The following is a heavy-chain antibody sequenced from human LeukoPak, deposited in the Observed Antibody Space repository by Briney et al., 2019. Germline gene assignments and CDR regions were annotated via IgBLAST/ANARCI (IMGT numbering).Heavy chain of an antibody. J-gene: IGHJ2*01. CDR2: INHSGST. CDR1: GGSFSGYY. V-gene: IGHV4-34*01. D-gene: IGHD4-23*01. CDR3: ARLAVPTTGVPRKFYWYFDL. Sequence: SETLSLTCAVYGGSFSGYYWSWIRQPPGKGLEWIGEINHSGSTNYNPSLKSRVTISVDTSKNQLSLKLSSVTAADTAVYYCARLAVPTTGVPRKFYWYFDLWGRGTLVTVSS.